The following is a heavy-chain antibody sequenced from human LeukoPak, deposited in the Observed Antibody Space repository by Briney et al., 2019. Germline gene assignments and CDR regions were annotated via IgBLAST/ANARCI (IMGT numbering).Heavy chain of an antibody. J-gene: IGHJ4*02. D-gene: IGHD2-15*01. CDR1: GGSISSGGYY. CDR3: ARSKVVAARSEPFDY. CDR2: IYYSGST. Sequence: PPETLSLTCTVSGGSISSGGYYWSWIRQHPGKGLEWIGYIYYSGSTYYNPSLKSRVTISVDTSKNQFSLKLSSVTAADTAVYYCARSKVVAARSEPFDYWGQGTLVTVSS. V-gene: IGHV4-31*03.